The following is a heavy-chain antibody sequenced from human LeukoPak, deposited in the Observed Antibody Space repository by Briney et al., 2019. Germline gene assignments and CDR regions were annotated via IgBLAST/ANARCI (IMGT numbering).Heavy chain of an antibody. Sequence: PSETLSLTCAVYGGSFSGYYWSWIRQPPGKGLEWIGEINHSGSTNYNPSLKSRVTLSVDTSKNQFSLKLSSVTAADTAVYYCARGTRWGSMDRSDYWGQGTLVTVSS. J-gene: IGHJ4*02. CDR3: ARGTRWGSMDRSDY. V-gene: IGHV4-34*01. CDR2: INHSGST. D-gene: IGHD7-27*01. CDR1: GGSFSGYY.